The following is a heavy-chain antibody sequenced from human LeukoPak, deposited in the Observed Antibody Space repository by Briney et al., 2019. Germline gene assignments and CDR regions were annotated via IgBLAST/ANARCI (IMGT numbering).Heavy chain of an antibody. D-gene: IGHD3-3*01. J-gene: IGHJ5*02. CDR3: ASSAQYYDFWSGYGIGFDH. V-gene: IGHV3-20*04. CDR1: GVTFDDYG. Sequence: GGSLRLSCAASGVTFDDYGMSWGRQAPGKGVEGVAGINWNGGSTDYADSVKGGFTISRDNAKNSLYLQMNSLRAEDTALYYCASSAQYYDFWSGYGIGFDHWGQGTLVTVSS. CDR2: INWNGGST.